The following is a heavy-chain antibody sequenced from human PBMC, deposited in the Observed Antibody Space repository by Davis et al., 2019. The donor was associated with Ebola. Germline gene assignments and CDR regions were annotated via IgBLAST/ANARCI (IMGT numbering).Heavy chain of an antibody. D-gene: IGHD3-22*01. CDR3: AKDPRITMIRYFDY. CDR1: GFTVSSNY. Sequence: GESLKISCAASGFTVSSNYMSWVRQAPGKGLEWVSVIYSGGSTYYADSVKGRFTISRDNSKNTLYLQMNSLRAEDTAVYYCAKDPRITMIRYFDYWGQGTLVTVSS. V-gene: IGHV3-53*01. CDR2: IYSGGST. J-gene: IGHJ4*02.